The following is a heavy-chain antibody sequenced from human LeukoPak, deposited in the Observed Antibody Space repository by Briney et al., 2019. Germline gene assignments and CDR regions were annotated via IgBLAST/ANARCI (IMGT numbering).Heavy chain of an antibody. CDR1: GYTFTGYY. CDR3: ARMYSSSWSRFDP. V-gene: IGHV1-2*02. CDR2: INPNSGGT. D-gene: IGHD6-13*01. J-gene: IGHJ5*02. Sequence: GASVKVSCKASGYTFTGYYMHWVRQAPGQGLEWMGWINPNSGGTNYAQKFQGRVTMTRVTSISTAYMELSRLRSDDTAVYYCARMYSSSWSRFDPWGQGTLVTVSS.